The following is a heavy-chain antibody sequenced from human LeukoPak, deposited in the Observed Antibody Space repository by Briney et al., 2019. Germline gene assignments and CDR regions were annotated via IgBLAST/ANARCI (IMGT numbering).Heavy chain of an antibody. V-gene: IGHV3-23*01. Sequence: GGSLRLSCSASGFSFSSDGMSWVRQAPGKGLEWVSGILGGAGSTYYADSVKGRFTISRDNSKNTLYLQMNSLRAEDTAVYYCAKPGAGHDAFDIWGPGTMVTVSS. CDR3: AKPGAGHDAFDI. D-gene: IGHD6-19*01. J-gene: IGHJ3*02. CDR1: GFSFSSDG. CDR2: ILGGAGST.